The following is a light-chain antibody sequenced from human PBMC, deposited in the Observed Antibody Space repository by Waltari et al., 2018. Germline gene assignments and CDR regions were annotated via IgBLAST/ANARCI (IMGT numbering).Light chain of an antibody. CDR1: GTYIGYYNF. Sequence: QSALAQSASFSGSPGQAITISSTGAGTYIGYYNFISWYQQHPGNAPKLLIFDSSRWASGVSNRFSGSKSGNTPSLTISGLQAEDDADYYCSSYTSTNTIIFGGGTKVTVL. J-gene: IGLJ2*01. CDR3: SSYTSTNTII. CDR2: DSS. V-gene: IGLV2-14*03.